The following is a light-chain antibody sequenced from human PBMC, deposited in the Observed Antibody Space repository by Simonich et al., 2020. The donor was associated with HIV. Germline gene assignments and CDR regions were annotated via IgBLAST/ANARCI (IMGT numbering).Light chain of an antibody. V-gene: IGKV4-1*01. CDR1: QSVLYSSNNKNY. Sequence: DIVMTQSPDSLAVSLGGMATIPCKSSQSVLYSSNNKNYLAWYQQKPGQPTKLLIYWASTRESGVPDRFSGSGSGTDFTLTISSLQAEDVAVYYCQQYYSTPRTFGQGTKVEIK. CDR2: WAS. CDR3: QQYYSTPRT. J-gene: IGKJ1*01.